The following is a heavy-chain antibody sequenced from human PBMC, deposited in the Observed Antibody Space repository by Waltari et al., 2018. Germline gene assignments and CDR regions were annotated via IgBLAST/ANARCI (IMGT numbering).Heavy chain of an antibody. CDR3: ATDLILGSGSHGY. D-gene: IGHD1-26*01. J-gene: IGHJ4*02. CDR1: GFIFSSHW. V-gene: IGHV3-74*03. Sequence: EVQLVESGGGLVQPGGSLRLSCAASGFIFSSHWMHWVRQPQGKGLVWFSRFRGDGGDSTYADSVKGRFTISRDNAKNTLYLQMNSLRAEDTAIYYCATDLILGSGSHGYWGQGTLVTVSS. CDR2: FRGDGGDS.